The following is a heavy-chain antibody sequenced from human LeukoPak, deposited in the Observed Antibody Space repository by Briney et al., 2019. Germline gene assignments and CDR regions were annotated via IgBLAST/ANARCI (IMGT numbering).Heavy chain of an antibody. CDR3: ARVAAAGLYYFDY. J-gene: IGHJ4*02. Sequence: GGPLRLSCAASGFTFSSYAMHWVRQAPGKGLEWVANIKQDGSEKYYVDSVKGRFAISRDNAKNSLYLQMNSLRAEDTAVYYCARVAAAGLYYFDYWGQGTLVTVSS. CDR1: GFTFSSYA. CDR2: IKQDGSEK. V-gene: IGHV3-7*03. D-gene: IGHD6-13*01.